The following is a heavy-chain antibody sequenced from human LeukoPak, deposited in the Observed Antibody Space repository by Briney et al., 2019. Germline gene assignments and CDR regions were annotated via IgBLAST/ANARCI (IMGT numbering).Heavy chain of an antibody. CDR3: ARDRGGYQLPPFDP. V-gene: IGHV3-74*01. Sequence: GGSLRLSCVASGFTFSTAWMHWARQTPGKGLVWVSHINGDGRRINYADDVKGRFTISRDNAKNTLYLQMNSLRVEDTAVYYCARDRGGYQLPPFDPWGQGTLVTVSS. J-gene: IGHJ5*02. D-gene: IGHD2-2*01. CDR1: GFTFSTAW. CDR2: INGDGRRI.